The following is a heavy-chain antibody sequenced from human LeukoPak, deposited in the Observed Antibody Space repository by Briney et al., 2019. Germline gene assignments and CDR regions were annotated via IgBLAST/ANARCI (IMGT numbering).Heavy chain of an antibody. V-gene: IGHV1-2*02. Sequence: ASVKVSCTASGYTFTGYYMHWVRQAPGQGLEWMGWINPNSGGTNYAQKFQGRVTMTRDTSISTAYMELSRLRSDDTAVYYCARCGYCSSTSCSRGAFDIWGQGTMVTVSS. CDR1: GYTFTGYY. CDR3: ARCGYCSSTSCSRGAFDI. CDR2: INPNSGGT. D-gene: IGHD2-2*01. J-gene: IGHJ3*02.